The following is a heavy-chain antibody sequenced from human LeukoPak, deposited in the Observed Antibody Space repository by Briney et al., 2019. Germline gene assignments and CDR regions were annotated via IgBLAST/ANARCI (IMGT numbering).Heavy chain of an antibody. CDR3: ARAADIVANYYYYYYMDV. J-gene: IGHJ6*03. Sequence: ASVKVSCKASGYTFTSYDINWVRQATGQGLEWMGWMNPNSGNTGYAQKFQGRVTMTRNTSISTAYMELSSLRSEDTAVYYCARAADIVANYYYYYYMDVWGKGTTVTVSS. D-gene: IGHD5-12*01. V-gene: IGHV1-8*01. CDR1: GYTFTSYD. CDR2: MNPNSGNT.